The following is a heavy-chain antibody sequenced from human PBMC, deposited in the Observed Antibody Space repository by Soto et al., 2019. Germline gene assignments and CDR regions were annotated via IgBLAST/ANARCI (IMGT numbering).Heavy chain of an antibody. CDR1: GFTFSSYS. V-gene: IGHV3-21*01. Sequence: EVQLVESGGGLVKPGGSLRLSCAASGFTFSSYSMNWVRQAPGKGLEWVSSISSSSSYIYYADSVKGRFTISRDNAKNSLYLQMNSLRAEDTAVYYCARDRCSGGSCYRYYYYGMDVWGQGTTVTVSS. J-gene: IGHJ6*02. CDR3: ARDRCSGGSCYRYYYYGMDV. D-gene: IGHD2-15*01. CDR2: ISSSSSYI.